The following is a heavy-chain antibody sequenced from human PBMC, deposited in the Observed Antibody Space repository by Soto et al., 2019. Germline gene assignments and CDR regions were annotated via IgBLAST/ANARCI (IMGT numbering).Heavy chain of an antibody. D-gene: IGHD3-10*01. CDR3: AGEGSCWAAY. V-gene: IGHV3-33*01. CDR2: IWYDGSNR. CDR1: GFTFSSYG. Sequence: QVQLVESGGGVVQPGRSLRLSCAASGFTFSSYGMHWVRQAPGKGLEWVAIIWYDGSNRYYADSVKGRFTISRDNSKITLYLQVNSVRAEDTAVYYCAGEGSCWAAYRGQGTLVTVAS. J-gene: IGHJ4*02.